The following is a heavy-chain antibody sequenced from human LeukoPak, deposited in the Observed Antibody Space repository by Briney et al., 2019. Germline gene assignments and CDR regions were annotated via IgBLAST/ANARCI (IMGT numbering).Heavy chain of an antibody. CDR3: ARDLAWGAFDY. D-gene: IGHD7-27*01. V-gene: IGHV3-23*01. CDR2: ISPRGGGT. CDR1: GFTFSNHG. J-gene: IGHJ4*02. Sequence: GGALRLSCAASGFTFSNHGMNWVRQAPGKGLEWLSGISPRGGGTYYADSVKGRFTISRDDSKNTLSLQMNSLRVEDTAVYYCARDLAWGAFDYWGQGTLVTVSS.